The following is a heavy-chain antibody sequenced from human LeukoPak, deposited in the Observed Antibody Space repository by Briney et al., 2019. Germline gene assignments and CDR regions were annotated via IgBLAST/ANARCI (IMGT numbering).Heavy chain of an antibody. D-gene: IGHD3-9*01. V-gene: IGHV3-23*01. CDR3: AKWGDYDILTGYYVSDF. CDR2: ITGSGDTA. Sequence: GASLRLSCAASGFIFRNYAMSWVRQAPGKGLEWVSAITGSGDTAYYADSVKGRFTISRDNSKNTLYVEMNTLRAEDTAVYYCAKWGDYDILTGYYVSDFWGQGTLVTVSS. J-gene: IGHJ4*02. CDR1: GFIFRNYA.